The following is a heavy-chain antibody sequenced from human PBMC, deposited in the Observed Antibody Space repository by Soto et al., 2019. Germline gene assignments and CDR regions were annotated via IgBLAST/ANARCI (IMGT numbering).Heavy chain of an antibody. CDR2: IYYSGST. Sequence: SETLSLTCTVSGASILSTNYYWSWIRQTPGRGLEWIGYIYYSGSTFYNPSLKSRVTISFDTSRNQFSLKLDSLTAADTAVYFCATYCSSASCSDYYGMGVWGQGTMVTVSS. CDR3: ATYCSSASCSDYYGMGV. V-gene: IGHV4-30-4*01. CDR1: GASILSTNYY. D-gene: IGHD2-2*01. J-gene: IGHJ6*02.